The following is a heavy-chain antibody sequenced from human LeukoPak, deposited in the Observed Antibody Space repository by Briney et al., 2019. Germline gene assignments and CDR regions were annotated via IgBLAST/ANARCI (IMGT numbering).Heavy chain of an antibody. J-gene: IGHJ5*02. CDR3: ARLPSDCSSTSCAENWFDP. D-gene: IGHD2-2*01. Sequence: ASVKVSCKASGYTFTSYGISWVRQAPGQGLEWMGGIIPIFGTANYAQKFQGRVTITADESTSTAYMELSSLRSEDTAVYYCARLPSDCSSTSCAENWFDPWGQGTLVTVSS. CDR2: IIPIFGTA. CDR1: GYTFTSYG. V-gene: IGHV1-69*13.